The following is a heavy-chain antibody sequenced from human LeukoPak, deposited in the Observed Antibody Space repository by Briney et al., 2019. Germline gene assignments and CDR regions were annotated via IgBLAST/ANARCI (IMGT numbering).Heavy chain of an antibody. Sequence: GGSLRLSCAASGFTFSSYGMHWVRQAPAKGLEWVAVIWYDGSNKYYADSVKGRFTISRDNSKNTLYLQVISLRAEDTAVYYCARERSSGGDPYYFDYWGQGTLVTVSS. CDR1: GFTFSSYG. J-gene: IGHJ4*02. V-gene: IGHV3-33*01. CDR3: ARERSSGGDPYYFDY. D-gene: IGHD2-21*02. CDR2: IWYDGSNK.